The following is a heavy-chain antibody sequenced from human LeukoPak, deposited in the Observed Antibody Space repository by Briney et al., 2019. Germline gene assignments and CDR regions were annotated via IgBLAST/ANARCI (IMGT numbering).Heavy chain of an antibody. D-gene: IGHD2-8*01. CDR3: AKCIHYYYYYMDV. V-gene: IGHV3-23*01. CDR1: GFTFSSYA. CDR2: ISGSGGST. Sequence: GGSLRLSCAASGFTFSSYAMSWVRQAPGKGLEWVSAISGSGGSTYYADSVKGRFTISRDNSKNTLYLQMDSPRAEDTAVYYCAKCIHYYYYYMDVWGKGTTVTVSS. J-gene: IGHJ6*03.